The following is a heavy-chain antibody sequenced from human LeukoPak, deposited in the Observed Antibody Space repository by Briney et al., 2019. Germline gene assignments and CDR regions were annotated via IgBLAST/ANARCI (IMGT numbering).Heavy chain of an antibody. CDR2: ISGTGSST. Sequence: PGGSLRLSCAASGFTFSDYYMSWIRQAPGKGLEWVSCISGTGSSTYYADSVKGRFTISRDTAKNSLYLQMNSLGAEDTAVYYCARDETGDAYWGQGTLVTVSS. CDR1: GFTFSDYY. V-gene: IGHV3-11*04. D-gene: IGHD7-27*01. CDR3: ARDETGDAY. J-gene: IGHJ4*02.